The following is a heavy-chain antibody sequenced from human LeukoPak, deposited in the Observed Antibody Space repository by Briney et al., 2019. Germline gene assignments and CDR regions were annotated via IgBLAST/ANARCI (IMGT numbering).Heavy chain of an antibody. Sequence: GGSLRLSCAASGLSFSVYWMHWVRQAPGKGLEWVAVISYDGSNKYYADSVKGRFTISRDNSKNTLYLQMNSLRAEDTAVYYCANLLRWEPYWGQGTLVTVSS. D-gene: IGHD4-23*01. CDR1: GLSFSVYW. CDR3: ANLLRWEPY. V-gene: IGHV3-30*18. CDR2: ISYDGSNK. J-gene: IGHJ4*02.